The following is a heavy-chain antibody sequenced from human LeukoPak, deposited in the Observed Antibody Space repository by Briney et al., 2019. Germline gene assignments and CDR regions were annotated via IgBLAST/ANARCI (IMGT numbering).Heavy chain of an antibody. Sequence: GRSLRLSCAASGFTFSSYAMHWVRQAPGKGLEWVAVISYDGSNKYYADSVKGRFTISRDNAKNSLYLQMNSLRAEDTAVYYCARAMNGAARDYYFDYWGQGTLVTVSS. D-gene: IGHD6-6*01. J-gene: IGHJ4*02. V-gene: IGHV3-30*04. CDR3: ARAMNGAARDYYFDY. CDR1: GFTFSSYA. CDR2: ISYDGSNK.